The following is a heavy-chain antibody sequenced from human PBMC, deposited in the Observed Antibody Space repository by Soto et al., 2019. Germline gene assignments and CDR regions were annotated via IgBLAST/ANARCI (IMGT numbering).Heavy chain of an antibody. V-gene: IGHV1-2*02. Sequence: ASVKVSCKASGYTFTGYYMHWVRQAPGQGLEWMGWINPNSGGTNYAQKFQGRVTMTRDTSISTAYMELSRLRSGDTAVYYCACARLYGGYWFDPSGQGTLVTVSS. CDR3: ACARLYGGYWFDP. CDR2: INPNSGGT. D-gene: IGHD3-16*02. CDR1: GYTFTGYY. J-gene: IGHJ5*02.